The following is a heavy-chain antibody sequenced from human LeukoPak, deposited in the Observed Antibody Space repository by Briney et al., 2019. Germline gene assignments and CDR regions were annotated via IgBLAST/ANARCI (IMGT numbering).Heavy chain of an antibody. CDR1: GDSISSYY. CDR3: ARDYAFDI. Sequence: SETLSLTCTVSGDSISSYYWSWIRQPPGKGLEWIGYIYYIGRTNYNPSLKSRVTISVDTAKNQFSLKLSSVAAADTAVYYCARDYAFDIWGQGTMVTVSS. CDR2: IYYIGRT. J-gene: IGHJ3*02. V-gene: IGHV4-59*01.